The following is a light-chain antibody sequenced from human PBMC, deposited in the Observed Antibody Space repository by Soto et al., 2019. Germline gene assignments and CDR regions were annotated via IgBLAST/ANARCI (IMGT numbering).Light chain of an antibody. V-gene: IGLV2-14*01. CDR1: SSDVGGYNY. J-gene: IGLJ3*02. CDR3: QAYDYSLTAMV. CDR2: EVS. Sequence: QSVLTQPASVSGSPGQSITISCTGTSSDVGGYNYVSWFQQLPGKAPKLIIYEVSNRPSGVSNRFSGSKSGNTASLTISGLQAEDEAHYYCQAYDYSLTAMVFGGGTKLTVL.